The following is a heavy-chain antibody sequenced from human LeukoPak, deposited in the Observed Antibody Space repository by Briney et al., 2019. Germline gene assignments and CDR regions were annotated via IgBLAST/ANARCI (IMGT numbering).Heavy chain of an antibody. CDR3: ARDGGHGGDLDY. Sequence: GGSLRLSCAASGFTFTTYWMHWVRQAPGKGLKWVANIKQDGSEKYYVDSAKGRFTISRDNGKNSVYLQMNSLRAEDTAVYYCARDGGHGGDLDYWGQGTLVTVSS. CDR2: IKQDGSEK. CDR1: GFTFTTYW. V-gene: IGHV3-7*01. J-gene: IGHJ4*02. D-gene: IGHD2-21*02.